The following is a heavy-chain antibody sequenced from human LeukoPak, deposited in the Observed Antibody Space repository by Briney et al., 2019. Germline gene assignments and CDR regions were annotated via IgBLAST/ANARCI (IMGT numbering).Heavy chain of an antibody. V-gene: IGHV4-59*01. Sequence: SETLSLTCTVSGGSISSYYWSWIRQPPGKGLEWIGYIYYSGSTNYNPSPKSRVTISVDTSKNQFSLKLSSVTAADTAVYYCARNGEYYYYGMDVWGQGTTVTVSS. CDR2: IYYSGST. D-gene: IGHD3-10*01. CDR1: GGSISSYY. J-gene: IGHJ6*02. CDR3: ARNGEYYYYGMDV.